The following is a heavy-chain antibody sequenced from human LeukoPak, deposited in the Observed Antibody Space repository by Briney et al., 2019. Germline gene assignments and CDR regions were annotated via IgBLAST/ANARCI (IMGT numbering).Heavy chain of an antibody. J-gene: IGHJ6*02. CDR3: ARDLTPWSGSRYYYYGMDV. D-gene: IGHD3-3*01. V-gene: IGHV4-61*02. CDR1: GGSISSGSYY. CDR2: IYTSGSI. Sequence: SETLSLTCTVSGGSISSGSYYWSWIRQPAGKGLEWIGRIYTSGSINYNPSLKSRVTISVDTSKNQFSLKLSSVTAADAAVYYCARDLTPWSGSRYYYYGMDVWGQGTTVTVSS.